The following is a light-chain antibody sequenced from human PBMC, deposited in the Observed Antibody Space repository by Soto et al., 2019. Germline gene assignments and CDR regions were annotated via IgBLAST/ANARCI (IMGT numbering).Light chain of an antibody. Sequence: EIVLTQSPGTLSLSPWERATLSCQASQSVSSSYLAWYQQKPGQAPRLLIYGASSRATGIPDRVSGSGSGTDFTLTISRLEPEDFAVYDCQQYGSSPVAFGGGTKVDIK. CDR3: QQYGSSPVA. CDR1: QSVSSSY. V-gene: IGKV3-20*01. J-gene: IGKJ4*01. CDR2: GAS.